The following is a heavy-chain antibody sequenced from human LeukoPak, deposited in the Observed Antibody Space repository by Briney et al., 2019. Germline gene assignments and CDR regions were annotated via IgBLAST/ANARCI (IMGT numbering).Heavy chain of an antibody. CDR2: ISGSGGST. D-gene: IGHD3-16*01. J-gene: IGHJ4*02. CDR3: AKGSLRRGDYY. V-gene: IGHV3-23*01. Sequence: GGSLRLSCAASGFTFSSYAMSWVRQAPGKGPEWVSAISGSGGSTYYADSVKGRFTISRDNSKNTLYLQMNSLRAEDTAVYYCAKGSLRRGDYYWGQGTLVTVSS. CDR1: GFTFSSYA.